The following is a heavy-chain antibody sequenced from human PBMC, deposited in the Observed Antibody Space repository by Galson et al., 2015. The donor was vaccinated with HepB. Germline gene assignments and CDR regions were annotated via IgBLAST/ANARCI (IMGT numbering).Heavy chain of an antibody. CDR3: ARETTYYYDSSGHYFPYYFDS. Sequence: SVKVSCKASGGTSSTYAISWVRQAPGQGLEWMGGIISIFGVADYAQKFQGRVTITADDFTSTAYMELSSLRSEDTAVYYCARETTYYYDSSGHYFPYYFDSWGPGTLVTVSS. CDR1: GGTSSTYA. V-gene: IGHV1-69*13. J-gene: IGHJ4*02. CDR2: IISIFGVA. D-gene: IGHD3-22*01.